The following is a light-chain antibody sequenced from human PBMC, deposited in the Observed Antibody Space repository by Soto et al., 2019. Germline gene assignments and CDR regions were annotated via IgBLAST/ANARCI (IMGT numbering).Light chain of an antibody. J-gene: IGKJ2*01. CDR2: GTS. CDR1: QSVSGN. Sequence: EIILTQSPATLSVSLGERATLSCRASQSVSGNLAWYQQKPGQAPRRLIYGTSTRATGIPARFSGSGSGPEFTLTISSLQSEDFAVYYCQHYNTWPYTFGQGTKLEI. CDR3: QHYNTWPYT. V-gene: IGKV3-15*01.